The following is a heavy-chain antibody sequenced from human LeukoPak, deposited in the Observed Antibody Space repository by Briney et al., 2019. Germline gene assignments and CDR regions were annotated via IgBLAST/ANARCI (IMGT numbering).Heavy chain of an antibody. Sequence: ASVKVSCKASGYTLTVYYIHWVRQAPGQGLEWMGRINPNSGDTNFAQKFQGRVTMTRDTSISTAYMDLSGLRPDDTAVYYCAREGSGYTYGWGSYFDYWGHGILVTVSS. J-gene: IGHJ4*01. CDR2: INPNSGDT. D-gene: IGHD5-18*01. CDR1: GYTLTVYY. CDR3: AREGSGYTYGWGSYFDY. V-gene: IGHV1-2*06.